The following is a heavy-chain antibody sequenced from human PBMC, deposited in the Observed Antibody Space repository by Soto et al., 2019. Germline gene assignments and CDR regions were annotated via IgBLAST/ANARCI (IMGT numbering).Heavy chain of an antibody. V-gene: IGHV4-39*01. J-gene: IGHJ4*02. CDR3: ASQSITIFGVVIIPVFAY. Sequence: ESLSLTGTISGCSLSSNRYYWGWIRQPPGKGLEWIGSIYYSGSTYYNPSLKSRVTISVDTSKNQFSLKLSSVTAADTAVYYCASQSITIFGVVIIPVFAYWGQGTLVTVSS. CDR1: GCSLSSNRYY. D-gene: IGHD3-3*01. CDR2: IYYSGST.